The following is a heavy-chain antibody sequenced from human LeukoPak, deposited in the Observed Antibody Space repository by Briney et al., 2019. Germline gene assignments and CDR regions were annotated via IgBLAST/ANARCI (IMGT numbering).Heavy chain of an antibody. CDR3: AKDCGLGGTRDY. V-gene: IGHV1-2*06. CDR1: GYTFTNYY. D-gene: IGHD3/OR15-3a*01. Sequence: ASVKVSCKASGYTFTNYYIHWVRQAPGQGLEWMGRIHPKTGGTQSAQKFQGRVTMTTDTSINTAYMELSRLSSDDTAVFYCAKDCGLGGTRDYWGQGTLVTVSS. CDR2: IHPKTGGT. J-gene: IGHJ4*02.